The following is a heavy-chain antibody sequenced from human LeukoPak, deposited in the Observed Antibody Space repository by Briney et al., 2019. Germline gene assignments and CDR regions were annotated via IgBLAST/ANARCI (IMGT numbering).Heavy chain of an antibody. D-gene: IGHD1-26*01. Sequence: PSETLSLTCTVSGGSISSYYWSWIRQPPGKGLEWIGYIYYSGSTNYNPSLKSRVTISVDTSKNQFSLKLSSVTAADTAVYYCARDTVGAAPEFDYWGQGTLVTVSS. CDR1: GGSISSYY. V-gene: IGHV4-59*01. CDR2: IYYSGST. J-gene: IGHJ4*02. CDR3: ARDTVGAAPEFDY.